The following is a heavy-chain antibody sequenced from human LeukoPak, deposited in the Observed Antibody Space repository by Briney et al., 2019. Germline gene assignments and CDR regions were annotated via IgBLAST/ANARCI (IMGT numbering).Heavy chain of an antibody. CDR2: ISSSSSYI. CDR3: ARDSHKFDSSGYYPDAFDI. CDR1: GFTFSSYS. J-gene: IGHJ3*02. Sequence: GGSLRLSCAASGFTFSSYSMNWVRQAPGKGLEWVSSISSSSSYIYYADSVKGRFTISRDNAKKSLYLQMHSLRAEDTAVYYCARDSHKFDSSGYYPDAFDIWGQGTMVTVSS. D-gene: IGHD3-22*01. V-gene: IGHV3-21*01.